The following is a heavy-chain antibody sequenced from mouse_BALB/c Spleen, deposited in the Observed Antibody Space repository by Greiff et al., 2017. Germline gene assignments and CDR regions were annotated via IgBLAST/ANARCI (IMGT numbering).Heavy chain of an antibody. D-gene: IGHD1-1*01. CDR1: GFTFSDYG. V-gene: IGHV5-15*01. J-gene: IGHJ2*01. CDR3: ARGYYGSSSYYFDY. CDR2: ISNLAYSI. Sequence: EVKVVESGGGLVQPGGSRKLSCAASGFTFSDYGMAWVRQAPGKGPEWVAFISNLAYSIYYADTVTGRFTISRENAKNTLYLEMSSLRSEDTAMYYCARGYYGSSSYYFDYWGQGTTLTVSS.